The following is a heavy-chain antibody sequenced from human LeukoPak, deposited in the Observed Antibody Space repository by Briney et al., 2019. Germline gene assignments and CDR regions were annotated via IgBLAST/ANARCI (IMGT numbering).Heavy chain of an antibody. CDR1: GFTFGDYA. CDR2: IRSKAYGGTT. V-gene: IGHV3-49*04. CDR3: TGLYYFDASALGY. Sequence: PGRSLRLSCTASGFTFGDYAMSWVRQAPGKGLECVGFIRSKAYGGTTEYAASVKGRFTISRDDSKSIAYLQRNSLKTEDTAVYYCTGLYYFDASALGYWGQGTLVTVSS. D-gene: IGHD3-22*01. J-gene: IGHJ4*02.